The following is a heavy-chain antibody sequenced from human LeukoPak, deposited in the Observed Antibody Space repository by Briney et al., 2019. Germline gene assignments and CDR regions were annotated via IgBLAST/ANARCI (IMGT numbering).Heavy chain of an antibody. J-gene: IGHJ4*02. V-gene: IGHV3-7*01. CDR3: ARVRYFDWLSPSYFDY. Sequence: GSPRLSCAASGFTFSNYWMTWVRQAPGKGLEWVANVKQDGSEKYYVDSVKGRFTISRDNAKNSLYLQMNSLRAEDTAVYYCARVRYFDWLSPSYFDYWGQGTLVTVSS. CDR2: VKQDGSEK. CDR1: GFTFSNYW. D-gene: IGHD3-9*01.